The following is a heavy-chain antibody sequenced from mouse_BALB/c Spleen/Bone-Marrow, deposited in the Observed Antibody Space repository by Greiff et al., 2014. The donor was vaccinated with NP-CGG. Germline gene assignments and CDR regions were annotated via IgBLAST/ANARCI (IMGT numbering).Heavy chain of an antibody. CDR3: AGGSSGYFDY. J-gene: IGHJ2*01. CDR1: GYTFTDYP. V-gene: IGHV1S137*01. Sequence: VQRVESGPELVRPGVSVKISCKGSGYTFTDYPMHWVKQSHAKSLEWIGVISIYSGNTNYNQNFKGKAKMTVDKSSSTVYMELARLTSEDSAIYHCAGGSSGYFDYWGQGTTLTVSS. D-gene: IGHD3-1*01. CDR2: ISIYSGNT.